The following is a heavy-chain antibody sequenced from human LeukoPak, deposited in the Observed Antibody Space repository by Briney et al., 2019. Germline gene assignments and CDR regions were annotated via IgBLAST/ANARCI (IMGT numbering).Heavy chain of an antibody. D-gene: IGHD4-11*01. CDR2: IRSTNSDT. CDR1: GFTLSDHY. CDR3: ARDGDTTSKVDF. J-gene: IGHJ4*02. V-gene: IGHV3-11*05. Sequence: SLRLSCAASGFTLSDHYMSWIRQAPGKGLEWVSYIRSTNSDTYYADSAKGRFTISRDNAKNSLFLQMTSLRAEDTAVYFCARDGDTTSKVDFWGQGTLVTVSS.